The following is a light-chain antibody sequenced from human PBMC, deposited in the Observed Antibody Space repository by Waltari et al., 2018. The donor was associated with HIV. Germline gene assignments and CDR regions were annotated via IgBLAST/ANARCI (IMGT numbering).Light chain of an antibody. CDR2: YDS. Sequence: QPVLTQPPSVSEAPRQRVTIPCSGSNSNIGNNAVTWFQQLPGKTPKLLIHYDSLLPSGVSDRFSATKSGTSASLAISGLQSEDAADYYCAAWDDTLNGFVFGTGTRVTVL. J-gene: IGLJ1*01. V-gene: IGLV1-36*01. CDR1: NSNIGNNA. CDR3: AAWDDTLNGFV.